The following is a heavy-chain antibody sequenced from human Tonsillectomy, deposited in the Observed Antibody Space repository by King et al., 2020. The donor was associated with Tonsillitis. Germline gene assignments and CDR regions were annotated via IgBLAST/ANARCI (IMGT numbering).Heavy chain of an antibody. CDR1: VGSISSGDYY. D-gene: IGHD3-22*01. CDR2: IYYRGRT. V-gene: IGHV4-30-4*01. Sequence: QLQESGPGLVKPSQTLSLTCTVSVGSISSGDYYWSWIRQPPGKGLEWIGYIYYRGRTYYNPSLKSRVTISVDTSKNPFSLKLSSVTAADTAVYYCARVQLDRSGYYYDYWGQGTLVTVSS. CDR3: ARVQLDRSGYYYDY. J-gene: IGHJ4*02.